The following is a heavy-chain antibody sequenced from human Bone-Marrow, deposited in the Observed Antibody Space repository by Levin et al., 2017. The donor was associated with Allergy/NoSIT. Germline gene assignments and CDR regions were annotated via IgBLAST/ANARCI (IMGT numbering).Heavy chain of an antibody. CDR3: ARDPPRIGYCSGGSCETLDY. Sequence: LSLTCAASGFPFSSYWMHWVRQAPGKGLVWVSRINSDGSSTSYADSVKGRFTISRDNAKNTLYLQMNSLRAEDTAVYYCARDPPRIGYCSGGSCETLDYWGQGTLVTVSS. CDR1: GFPFSSYW. J-gene: IGHJ4*02. CDR2: INSDGSST. D-gene: IGHD2-15*01. V-gene: IGHV3-74*01.